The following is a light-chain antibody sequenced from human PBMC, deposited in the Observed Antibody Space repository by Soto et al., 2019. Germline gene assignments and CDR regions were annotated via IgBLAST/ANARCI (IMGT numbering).Light chain of an antibody. CDR3: CSCAGSYTWV. J-gene: IGLJ3*02. CDR1: NCDVSGYNF. V-gene: IGLV2-11*01. CDR2: DVS. Sequence: QSALTQPRSVSGSPGQSVTISCTGINCDVSGYNFVSWYQHHPGKAPKLLIFDVSRRPSGVPDRFSGSKSGNTASLTISGLQAEDEADYYCCSCAGSYTWVFGGGTKLTVL.